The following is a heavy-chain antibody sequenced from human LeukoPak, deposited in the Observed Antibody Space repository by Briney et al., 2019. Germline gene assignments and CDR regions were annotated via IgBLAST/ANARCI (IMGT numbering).Heavy chain of an antibody. D-gene: IGHD3-10*01. CDR2: FDPEDGET. CDR3: ATSSSYGSGSYAILPPDY. CDR1: GYTLTVLS. J-gene: IGHJ4*02. V-gene: IGHV1-24*01. Sequence: ASVKVSCKVSGYTLTVLSMHWVRQAPGKGLEWIGGFDPEDGETIYAQKFQGRVTMTEDTSTATAYMELSSLRSEDTAVYYCATSSSYGSGSYAILPPDYWGQGTLVTVSS.